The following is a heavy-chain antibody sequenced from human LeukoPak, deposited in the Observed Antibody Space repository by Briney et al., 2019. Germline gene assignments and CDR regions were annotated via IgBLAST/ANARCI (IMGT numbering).Heavy chain of an antibody. D-gene: IGHD2-21*01. CDR1: GFTFRSFA. J-gene: IGHJ6*03. CDR2: IIGSGRTT. CDR3: AKKEGDTYFSWYMDV. Sequence: QSGGSLRLSCAASGFTFRSFAMSWVRQAPGKGLEWVSGIIGSGRTTFYADSVKGRFTTSRDNSKNTLYLQMNSLRAEDTAIYYCAKKEGDTYFSWYMDVWGKGTTVTVSS. V-gene: IGHV3-23*01.